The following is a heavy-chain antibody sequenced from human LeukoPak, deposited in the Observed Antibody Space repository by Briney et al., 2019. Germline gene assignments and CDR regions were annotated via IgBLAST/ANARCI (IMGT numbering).Heavy chain of an antibody. J-gene: IGHJ4*02. CDR1: GGTFSSYT. Sequence: SVKVSCKASGGTFSSYTISWVRQAPGQGLEWMGRIIPILGIANYAQKFQGRVTITADKSTSTAYMELSSLRSEDTAVHYCAREYMWELPTQYYFDYWGQGTLVTVSS. CDR3: AREYMWELPTQYYFDY. D-gene: IGHD1-26*01. CDR2: IIPILGIA. V-gene: IGHV1-69*04.